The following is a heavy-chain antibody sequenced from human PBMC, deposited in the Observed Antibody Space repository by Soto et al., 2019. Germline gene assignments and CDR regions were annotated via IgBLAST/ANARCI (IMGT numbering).Heavy chain of an antibody. D-gene: IGHD3-16*02. V-gene: IGHV3-11*01. CDR2: ISSSGSTI. J-gene: IGHJ3*02. CDR3: ASASNYRQDDAFDI. Sequence: PGGSLRLSCAASGFTFSDYYMSWIRQAPGKGLEWVSYISSSGSTIYYADSVKGRFTISRDNAKNSLYLQMNSLRAEDTAVYYCASASNYRQDDAFDIWGQGTMVTVSS. CDR1: GFTFSDYY.